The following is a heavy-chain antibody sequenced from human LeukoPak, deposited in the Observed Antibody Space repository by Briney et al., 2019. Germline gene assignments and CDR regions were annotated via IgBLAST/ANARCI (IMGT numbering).Heavy chain of an antibody. CDR1: GGTFSSYA. Sequence: SSVKVSCKASGGTFSSYAISWVRQAPGQGLEWMGRIIPILGIANYAQKFQGRVTITADKSTSTAYMELSSLRSEDTAVYYCAREGNLVLRYFDWLTERAFDIWGQGTMVTVSS. V-gene: IGHV1-69*04. J-gene: IGHJ3*02. CDR2: IIPILGIA. D-gene: IGHD3-9*01. CDR3: AREGNLVLRYFDWLTERAFDI.